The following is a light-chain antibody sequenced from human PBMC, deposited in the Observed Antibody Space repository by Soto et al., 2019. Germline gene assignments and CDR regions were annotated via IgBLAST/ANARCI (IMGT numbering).Light chain of an antibody. Sequence: EIVLTQSPGTLSLSPGERATLSCRASQSVSSKSLAWFQHKPGQAPRLLIYGASSRATGIPDRFSGSGSGTDFTLTISRLEPEDSAVYYCQQYGASPWTFGQGTKVEIK. J-gene: IGKJ1*01. CDR2: GAS. CDR3: QQYGASPWT. CDR1: QSVSSKS. V-gene: IGKV3-20*01.